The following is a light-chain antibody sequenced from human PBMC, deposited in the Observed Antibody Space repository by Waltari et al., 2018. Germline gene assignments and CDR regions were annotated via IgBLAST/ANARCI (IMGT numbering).Light chain of an antibody. CDR1: GSNIGAGYD. J-gene: IGLJ2*01. CDR3: QSYDRSLSVV. V-gene: IGLV1-40*01. Sequence: QSALTQPPSVSGAPGQRITISCTGSGSNIGAGYDVHWYQQFPGTAPKLLLYGTNSRPSGVPDRFFGSKTGTSASLAITGLQVDDEADYYCQSYDRSLSVVFGGGTKLTVL. CDR2: GTN.